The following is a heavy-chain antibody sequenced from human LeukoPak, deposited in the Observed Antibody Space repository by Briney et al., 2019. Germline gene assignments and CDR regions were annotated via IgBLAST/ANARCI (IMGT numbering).Heavy chain of an antibody. CDR2: IYTSGST. Sequence: PSQTLSLTCTVSGGSISSGSYYWSWIRQPAGKGLEWIGRIYTSGSTNYNPSLKSRVTISVDTSKNQFSLKLSSVTAADTAVYYCASSGYYDSSARDYWGQGTLVTVSS. CDR1: GGSISSGSYY. D-gene: IGHD3-22*01. J-gene: IGHJ4*02. CDR3: ASSGYYDSSARDY. V-gene: IGHV4-61*02.